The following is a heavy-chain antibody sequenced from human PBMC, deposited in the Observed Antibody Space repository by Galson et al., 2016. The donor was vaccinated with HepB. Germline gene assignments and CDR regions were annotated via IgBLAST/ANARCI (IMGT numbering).Heavy chain of an antibody. CDR3: ARDVSPPVLCGHDCYYDAFDI. D-gene: IGHD2-21*02. CDR1: GFAFSNYN. CDR2: INSTSSYI. V-gene: IGHV3-21*04. Sequence: LRLSCAASGFAFSNYNMNWVRQAPGKGLEWVSSINSTSSYIYYADSLKGRFTISRDNAKNSLYLQMNSLRAEDTAIYYCARDVSPPVLCGHDCYYDAFDIWGQGTVVTVSS. J-gene: IGHJ3*02.